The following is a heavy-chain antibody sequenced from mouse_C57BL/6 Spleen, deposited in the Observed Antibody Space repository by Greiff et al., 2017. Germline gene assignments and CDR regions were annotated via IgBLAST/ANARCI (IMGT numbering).Heavy chain of an antibody. CDR3: ASRVYYGNYEGWYFEV. J-gene: IGHJ1*03. CDR2: IDPSDSYT. V-gene: IGHV1-69*01. D-gene: IGHD2-1*01. CDR1: GYTFTSYW. Sequence: VQLQQPGAELVMPGASVKLSCKASGYTFTSYWMHWVKQRPGQGLEWIGEIDPSDSYTNYNQKFKGKSTLTVDTSSSTAYMQLSSLTSEDSAVYYCASRVYYGNYEGWYFEVWGTGTTVTVSS.